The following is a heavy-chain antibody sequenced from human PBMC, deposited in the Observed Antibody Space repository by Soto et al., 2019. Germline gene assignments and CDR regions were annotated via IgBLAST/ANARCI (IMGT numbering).Heavy chain of an antibody. CDR1: GGIFSSYA. V-gene: IGHV1-69*12. D-gene: IGHD3-22*01. CDR3: ARDSIPRYDSSGYSFDN. CDR2: IIPIFATP. J-gene: IGHJ4*02. Sequence: QVQLVQSGAEVKKPGSSVKVSCKASGGIFSSYAISWVRQAPGQGLEWMGGIIPIFATPNYAQKFQGRVTFTADDSTSTVYMELGSLRSEDTAVYYCARDSIPRYDSSGYSFDNWGQGTLVTVSS.